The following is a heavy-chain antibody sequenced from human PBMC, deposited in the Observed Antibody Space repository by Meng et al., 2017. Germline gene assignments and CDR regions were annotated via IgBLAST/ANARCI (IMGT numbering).Heavy chain of an antibody. Sequence: QVQLLGSGGGAGQPGRSLRLSCAASGFTFSSYAMHWVRQAPGKGLEWVAVISYDGSNKYYADSVKGRFTISRDNSKNTLYLQMNSLRAEDTAVYYCAREAGYWGQGTLVTVSS. V-gene: IGHV3-30*04. CDR3: AREAGY. CDR1: GFTFSSYA. CDR2: ISYDGSNK. J-gene: IGHJ4*02.